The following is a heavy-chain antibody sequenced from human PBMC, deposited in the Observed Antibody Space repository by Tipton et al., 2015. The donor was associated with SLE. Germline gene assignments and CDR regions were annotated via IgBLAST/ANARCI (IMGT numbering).Heavy chain of an antibody. CDR2: ISSSSSTI. V-gene: IGHV3-48*01. CDR1: GFTFSSYS. Sequence: SLRLSCAASGFTFSSYSMNWVRQAPGKGLEWVSYISSSSSTIYYADSVKGRFTISRDNAKNSLYLQMNSLRAEDTAVYYCARDKDIVATRFFDYWGQGTLVTVSS. CDR3: ARDKDIVATRFFDY. D-gene: IGHD5-12*01. J-gene: IGHJ4*02.